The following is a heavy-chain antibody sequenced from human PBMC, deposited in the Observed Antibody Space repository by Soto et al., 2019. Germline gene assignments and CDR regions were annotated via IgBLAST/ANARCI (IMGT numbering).Heavy chain of an antibody. V-gene: IGHV1-18*04. D-gene: IGHD2-15*01. Sequence: QVQLVQSGAEVKKPGASVKVSCKASGYTFTSYGISWVRQAPGQGLELMGWISAYNGNTNNAQKLQGRVTMTKDTSTSTAYMELRSLRSDDTAVYYCARDQLYGVVAAYYYCGMDVCDPGTTVTVSS. CDR1: GYTFTSYG. CDR2: ISAYNGNT. CDR3: ARDQLYGVVAAYYYCGMDV. J-gene: IGHJ6*02.